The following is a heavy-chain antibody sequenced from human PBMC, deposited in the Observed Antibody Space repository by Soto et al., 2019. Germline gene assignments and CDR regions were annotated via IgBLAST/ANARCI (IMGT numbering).Heavy chain of an antibody. CDR3: ATDFSVMTSVFGF. J-gene: IGHJ4*02. V-gene: IGHV1-69*01. CDR2: ITPMSGTT. CDR1: GGTFYTYA. Sequence: QVHLGQSGAEVKRPGYSVRVSCRASGGTFYTYAFTWVRQAPGQGLEWLGGITPMSGTTKYAQKFHGRVTFSADESASTAYMELSNVRSDDTAVSYCATDFSVMTSVFGFWGQGTLSTVSS. D-gene: IGHD3-10*01.